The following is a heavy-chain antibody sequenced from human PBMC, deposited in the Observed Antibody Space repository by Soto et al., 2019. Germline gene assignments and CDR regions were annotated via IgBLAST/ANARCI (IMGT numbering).Heavy chain of an antibody. V-gene: IGHV1-24*01. J-gene: IGHJ4*02. CDR1: GYTLTELS. D-gene: IGHD3-22*01. CDR3: ATGLLSSGYYLYYFDY. CDR2: FDPEDGET. Sequence: GASVKVSCKVSGYTLTELSMHWVRQAPGKGLEWMGGFDPEDGETIYAQKFQGRVTMTEDTSTDTAYMELSSLRSEDTAVYYCATGLLSSGYYLYYFDYWGQGTLVTV.